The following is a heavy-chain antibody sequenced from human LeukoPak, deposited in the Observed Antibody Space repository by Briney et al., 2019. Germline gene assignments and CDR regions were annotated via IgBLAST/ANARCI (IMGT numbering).Heavy chain of an antibody. Sequence: GASVKVSCKASGYTFASYGINWMRQAPGQGLEWMGWISVYNGNTNYAQNLQGRVTMTTDTSTSTAYMELRSPRSDDTAVYYCARERGTLAVAGDAVDIWGQGTMVTVSS. CDR1: GYTFASYG. D-gene: IGHD6-19*01. CDR2: ISVYNGNT. CDR3: ARERGTLAVAGDAVDI. V-gene: IGHV1-18*01. J-gene: IGHJ3*02.